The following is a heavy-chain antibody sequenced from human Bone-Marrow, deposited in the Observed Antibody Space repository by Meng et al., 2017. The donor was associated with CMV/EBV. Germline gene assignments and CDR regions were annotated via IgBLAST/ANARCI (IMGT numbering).Heavy chain of an antibody. J-gene: IGHJ6*02. Sequence: GESLKISCAASGFTFSDYYMSWIRQAPGKGLEWVSYISSSGSTIYYADSVKGRFTISRDNAKNSLYLQMNSLRAEDTAVYYCAKDDGPVVLARVIGVGYYGMDVCGQGTTVTVSS. CDR2: ISSSGSTI. CDR3: AKDDGPVVLARVIGVGYYGMDV. CDR1: GFTFSDYY. V-gene: IGHV3-11*04. D-gene: IGHD3-22*01.